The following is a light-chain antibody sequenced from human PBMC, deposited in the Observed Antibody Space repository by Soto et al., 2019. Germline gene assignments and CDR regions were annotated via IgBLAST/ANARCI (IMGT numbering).Light chain of an antibody. CDR2: VNSDGSH. Sequence: QSVLTQSPSASASLGASVKLTCTLSRGHRAYAIAWHQQQPEKGPRYLMKVNSDGSHSKGDGIPDRFSGSSSGAERYLTISSLQSEDEADYYCQTWGSGIVVFGGGTKLTVL. CDR3: QTWGSGIVV. J-gene: IGLJ2*01. CDR1: RGHRAYA. V-gene: IGLV4-69*01.